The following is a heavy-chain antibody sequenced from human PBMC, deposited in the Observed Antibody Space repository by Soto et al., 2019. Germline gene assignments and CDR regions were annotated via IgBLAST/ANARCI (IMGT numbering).Heavy chain of an antibody. Sequence: PSETLSLTCTVSGYSLYSGFYWAWIRQPPGKGLEWIGSVYQSGDTYFNPSLKSRATISMDASINQFYLRLTSVTAADTATYYCANRVDVLAPWNWGQGTLVTVSS. CDR3: ANRVDVLAPWN. J-gene: IGHJ4*02. CDR1: GYSLYSGFY. D-gene: IGHD3-9*01. CDR2: VYQSGDT. V-gene: IGHV4-38-2*02.